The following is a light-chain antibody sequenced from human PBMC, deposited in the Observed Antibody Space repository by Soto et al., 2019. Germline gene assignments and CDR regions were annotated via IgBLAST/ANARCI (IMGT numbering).Light chain of an antibody. J-gene: IGKJ2*01. CDR2: DAS. CDR3: QQYGSSPYT. Sequence: EIVLTQSPGTLSLSPGERATLSCRASQSVSSSYLAWYQQKPGQAPRLLIYDASSRATGIPDRFSGSGSGTDFTLTISRLEPEDFAVYYWQQYGSSPYTFGQGTKLDIK. CDR1: QSVSSSY. V-gene: IGKV3-20*01.